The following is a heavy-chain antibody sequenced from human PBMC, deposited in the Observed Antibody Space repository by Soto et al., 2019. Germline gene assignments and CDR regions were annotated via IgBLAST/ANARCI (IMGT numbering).Heavy chain of an antibody. V-gene: IGHV3-66*04. CDR3: ATRGYSGYIFAY. J-gene: IGHJ4*02. CDR1: GLTVSSNY. CDR2: IYSSGTT. D-gene: IGHD5-12*01. Sequence: EVQLVESGGGLVQPGGSLRLSCAASGLTVSSNYMTWVRQAPGKGLEWVSVIYSSGTTYYADSVKGRFTISRDNSKNTLYLQMNSLRAEDTALYYCATRGYSGYIFAYWGQGTLVTVSS.